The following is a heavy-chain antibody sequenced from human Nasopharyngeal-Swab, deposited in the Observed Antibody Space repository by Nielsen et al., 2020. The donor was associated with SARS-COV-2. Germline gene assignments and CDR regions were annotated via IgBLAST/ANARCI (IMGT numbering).Heavy chain of an antibody. CDR3: ARDQSTVTVYYYYGMDV. Sequence: ASVKVSCKASGYTFTSYDINWVRQATGQGLEWMGWMNPNSGNTGYAQKFQGRVTMTRNTSISTAYMELRSLRSDDTAVYYCARDQSTVTVYYYYGMDVWGQGTTVTVSS. J-gene: IGHJ6*02. D-gene: IGHD4-17*01. CDR1: GYTFTSYD. V-gene: IGHV1-8*01. CDR2: MNPNSGNT.